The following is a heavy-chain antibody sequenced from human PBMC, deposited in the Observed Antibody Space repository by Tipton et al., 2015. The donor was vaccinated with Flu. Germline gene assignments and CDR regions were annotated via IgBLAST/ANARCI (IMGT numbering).Heavy chain of an antibody. CDR2: IYYSGST. CDR3: ARDVSDDNTYDFWSGYGFDP. J-gene: IGHJ5*02. V-gene: IGHV4-59*01. CDR1: GGSISSYY. D-gene: IGHD3-3*01. Sequence: TLSLTCTVSGGSISSYYWSWIRQPPGKGLEWIGYIYYSGSTNYNPSLKSRVTISVDTSKNQFSLKLSSVTAADTAVYYCARDVSDDNTYDFWSGYGFDPWGQGTLVTVSS.